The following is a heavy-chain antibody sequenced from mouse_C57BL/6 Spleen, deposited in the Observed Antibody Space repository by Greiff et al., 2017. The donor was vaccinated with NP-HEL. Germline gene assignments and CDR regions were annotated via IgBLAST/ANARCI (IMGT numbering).Heavy chain of an antibody. V-gene: IGHV14-2*01. D-gene: IGHD1-1*01. CDR1: GFNIKDYY. Sequence: DVQLQESGAELVKPGASVKLSCTASGFNIKDYYMHWVKQRTEQGLEWIGRIDPEDGETKYAPKFQGKATITADTSSNTAYLQLSSLTSEDTAVYYCARNYYGSSYYWYFDVWGTGTTVTVSS. J-gene: IGHJ1*03. CDR2: IDPEDGET. CDR3: ARNYYGSSYYWYFDV.